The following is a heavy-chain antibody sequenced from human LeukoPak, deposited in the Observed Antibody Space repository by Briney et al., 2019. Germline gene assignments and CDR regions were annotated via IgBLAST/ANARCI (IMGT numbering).Heavy chain of an antibody. Sequence: SETLSLTCTVSGGSINSYYWSWIRQPPGKGLEWIGYIYYGGTTSYNPSLKSRVTISVDTSKNQFSLKLTSVTAADTAVYYCARDTTYSYMDYWGQGTLVTVSS. CDR2: IYYGGTT. CDR3: ARDTTYSYMDY. D-gene: IGHD5-18*01. V-gene: IGHV4-59*01. CDR1: GGSINSYY. J-gene: IGHJ4*02.